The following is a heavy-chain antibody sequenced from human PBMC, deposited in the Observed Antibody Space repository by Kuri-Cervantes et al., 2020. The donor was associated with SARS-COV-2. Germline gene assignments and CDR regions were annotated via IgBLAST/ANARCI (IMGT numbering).Heavy chain of an antibody. CDR1: GFTFNSYS. CDR3: AREMGRFRRNYYPTYFDY. CDR2: ISTSSSYI. D-gene: IGHD3-22*01. Sequence: GESLKISCAASGFTFNSYSMNWVRQAPGKGLEWVSSISTSSSYIYYADSVKGRFTISRDTAKNSLYLQMHSLRAEDTAVYYCAREMGRFRRNYYPTYFDYWGQGTLVTVSS. V-gene: IGHV3-21*01. J-gene: IGHJ4*02.